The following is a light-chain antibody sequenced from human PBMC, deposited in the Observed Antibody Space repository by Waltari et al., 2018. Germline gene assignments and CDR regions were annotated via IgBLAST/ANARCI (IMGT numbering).Light chain of an antibody. Sequence: DIQMTQSPSSVSAPVGTRVTITCRASQDISRWLGWYQQKPGKAPKILIYDASTLQSGVPSRFSGSGSGREFTLTISSLQPEDFSTYYCQQGNDFPLTFGGGTKVEMK. V-gene: IGKV1-12*01. J-gene: IGKJ4*01. CDR1: QDISRW. CDR2: DAS. CDR3: QQGNDFPLT.